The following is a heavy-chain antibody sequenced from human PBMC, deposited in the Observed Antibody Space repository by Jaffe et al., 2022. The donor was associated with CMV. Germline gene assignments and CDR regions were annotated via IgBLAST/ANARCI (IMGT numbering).Heavy chain of an antibody. Sequence: QVQLQQWGAGLLKPSETLSLTCAVYGGSFSGYYWSWIRQPPGKGLEWIGEINHSGSTNYNPSLKSRVTISVDTSKNQFSLKLSSVTAADTAVYYCARRIRYNWNYAGDLGMDVWGKGTTVTVSS. V-gene: IGHV4-34*01. CDR1: GGSFSGYY. D-gene: IGHD1-7*01. CDR2: INHSGST. CDR3: ARRIRYNWNYAGDLGMDV. J-gene: IGHJ6*03.